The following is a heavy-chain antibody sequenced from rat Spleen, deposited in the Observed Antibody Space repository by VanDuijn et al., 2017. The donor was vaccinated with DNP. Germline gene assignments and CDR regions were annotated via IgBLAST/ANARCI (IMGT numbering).Heavy chain of an antibody. CDR2: ISSGGSS. CDR3: TREEPRVLSFFSSLFDY. CDR1: WFSLTKYG. J-gene: IGHJ3*01. V-gene: IGHV2S8*01. D-gene: IGHD1-8*01. Sequence: QVQLEESGPGLLQPSQTLSLTCTVSWFSLTKYGISWVRQPPGNGREWIAAISSGGSSYFNSALKSRLSVSRDTSRSQAFLQMNSLQTEDTAIYFCTREEPRVLSFFSSLFDYWGQGTLVTVSS.